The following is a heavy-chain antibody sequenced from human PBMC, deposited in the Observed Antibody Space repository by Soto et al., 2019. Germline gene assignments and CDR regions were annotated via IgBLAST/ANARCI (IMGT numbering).Heavy chain of an antibody. D-gene: IGHD3-16*02. CDR1: GGTFSSYA. CDR2: IIPIFGTA. Sequence: ASVKVSCKASGGTFSSYAISWVRQAPGQGLEWMGGIIPIFGTANYAQKFQGRVTITADESTSTAYMELSSLRSEDTAVYYCARGIVPHKASPFDPWGQGTLVTVYS. CDR3: ARGIVPHKASPFDP. J-gene: IGHJ5*02. V-gene: IGHV1-69*13.